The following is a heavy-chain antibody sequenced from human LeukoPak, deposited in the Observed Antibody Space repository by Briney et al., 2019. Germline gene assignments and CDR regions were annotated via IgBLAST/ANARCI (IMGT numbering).Heavy chain of an antibody. CDR1: GFTFSNYA. J-gene: IGHJ4*02. V-gene: IGHV3-30*04. CDR2: ISYDGSDK. CDR3: AKIPLQVVVPAAAFDY. Sequence: PGGSLRLSCAASGFTFSNYAMHWVRQAPGKGLEWVAVISYDGSDKYYTDSVKGRFSISRDSSKNTLYLQMNSLRAEDTAVYYCAKIPLQVVVPAAAFDYWGQGTLVTVSS. D-gene: IGHD2-2*01.